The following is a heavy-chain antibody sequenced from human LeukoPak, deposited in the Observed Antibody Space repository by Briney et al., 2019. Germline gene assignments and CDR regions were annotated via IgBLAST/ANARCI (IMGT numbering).Heavy chain of an antibody. D-gene: IGHD1-26*01. J-gene: IGHJ4*02. V-gene: IGHV1-46*01. Sequence: ASVNVSCKASGYTFTSYYMHWVRQAPGQGLEWMGIINPSGVSTSYAQKFQGRVTMTRDTSPSTVYMELSSLRSEDTAVYYCARDIDGGYPKGCWGQGALVTDSS. CDR1: GYTFTSYY. CDR3: ARDIDGGYPKGC. CDR2: INPSGVST.